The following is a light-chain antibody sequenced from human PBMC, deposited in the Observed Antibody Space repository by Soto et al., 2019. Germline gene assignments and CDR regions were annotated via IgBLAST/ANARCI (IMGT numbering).Light chain of an antibody. Sequence: EIVLTQSPAILSLSPGERATLSCRASQSIRISNLAWYQQKPGQAPRLLIYDAINRPTGIPARFSGSGSGTDFTLTISSLEPEDFAVYYCQQRDDWPLTFGGGTKVEIK. V-gene: IGKV3-11*01. CDR1: QSIRISN. J-gene: IGKJ4*01. CDR3: QQRDDWPLT. CDR2: DAI.